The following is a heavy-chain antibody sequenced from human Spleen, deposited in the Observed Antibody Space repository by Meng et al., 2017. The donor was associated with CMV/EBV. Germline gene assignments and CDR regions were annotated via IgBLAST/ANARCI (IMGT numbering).Heavy chain of an antibody. CDR1: FTFSDYY. D-gene: IGHD6-13*01. CDR3: ARRYSSSWNPSLVAFDI. Sequence: FTFSDYYMSWIRQAPGKGLEWVSYISSSGSTIYYADSVKGRFTISRDNAKNSLYLQMNSLRAEDTAVYYCARRYSSSWNPSLVAFDIWGQGTMVTVSS. CDR2: ISSSGSTI. V-gene: IGHV3-11*04. J-gene: IGHJ3*02.